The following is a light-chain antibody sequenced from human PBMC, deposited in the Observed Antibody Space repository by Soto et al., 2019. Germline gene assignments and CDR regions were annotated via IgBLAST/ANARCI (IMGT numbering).Light chain of an antibody. J-gene: IGKJ2*01. CDR1: QTISSW. CDR3: QQSFSNLLYT. Sequence: TQMYQYVSTLAAYVRDRVTITCRASQTISSWLAWYQQKPGKAPKLLIYAASTLQSGVPSRFSGSGSGTDFTLTISSLQPEDFATYYCQQSFSNLLYTFGQGTMVDI. V-gene: IGKV1-39*01. CDR2: AAS.